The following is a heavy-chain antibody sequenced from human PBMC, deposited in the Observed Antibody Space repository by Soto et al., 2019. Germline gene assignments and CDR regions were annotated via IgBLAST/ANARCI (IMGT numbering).Heavy chain of an antibody. CDR1: GYTFTDYY. J-gene: IGHJ4*02. CDR2: IDPYTGAT. Sequence: GASVKVSCKPSGYTFTDYYIHWVRQAPGQGLEWVGWIDPYTGATKYAQKFQGRVTMTRDTSINTVYMDLNRLTSDDTAVYYCARDCRTLTAYDYFDLWGQGTLVTVSS. CDR3: ARDCRTLTAYDYFDL. V-gene: IGHV1-2*02. D-gene: IGHD3-9*01.